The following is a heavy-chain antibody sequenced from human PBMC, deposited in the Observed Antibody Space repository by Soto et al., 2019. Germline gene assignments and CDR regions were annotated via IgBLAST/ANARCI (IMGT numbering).Heavy chain of an antibody. D-gene: IGHD7-27*01. CDR1: GYTFSSYA. CDR2: INAGYGNT. CDR3: ARDTGDGTFDF. J-gene: IGHJ4*02. V-gene: IGHV1-3*01. Sequence: QVHLVQSGAEVRKPGASVKVSCKASGYTFSSYAMHWVRQAPGQRLEWMGWINAGYGNTKSSQKFQDRVTISRDTSASTAYMALTSLRSEDTAVYYCARDTGDGTFDFWGQGTLVTVSS.